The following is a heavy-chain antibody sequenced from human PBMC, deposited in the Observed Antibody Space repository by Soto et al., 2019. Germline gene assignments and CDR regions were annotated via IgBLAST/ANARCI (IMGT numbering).Heavy chain of an antibody. CDR2: ISAHNGNT. D-gene: IGHD1-26*01. CDR3: ASGRYGDY. Sequence: QVHLVQSGAEVKKPGASVKVSCKASGYTFTSYGITWVRQAPGQGLEWMGWISAHNGNTDYAQKLQGRVIVTRDTSTSTAYMELSSLISDDTAVYYCASGRYGDYLGQGALVTVSS. CDR1: GYTFTSYG. J-gene: IGHJ4*02. V-gene: IGHV1-18*01.